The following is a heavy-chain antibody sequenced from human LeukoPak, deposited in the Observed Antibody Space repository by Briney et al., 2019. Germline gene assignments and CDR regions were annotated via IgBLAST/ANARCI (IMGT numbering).Heavy chain of an antibody. Sequence: RGSLRLSCAASGFSVTSNHMNWVCQAPGKGLEWVSIIYTGGTTHYADSLNDRFTISRDDSINTLYLQMNSLRAEDTAVYYCARDSSSYYFDYWGQGALVSASS. V-gene: IGHV3-66*01. CDR1: GFSVTSNH. J-gene: IGHJ4*02. CDR2: IYTGGTT. D-gene: IGHD6-6*01. CDR3: ARDSSSYYFDY.